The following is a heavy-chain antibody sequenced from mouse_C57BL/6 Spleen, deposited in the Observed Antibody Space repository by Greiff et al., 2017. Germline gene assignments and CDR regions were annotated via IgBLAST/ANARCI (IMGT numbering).Heavy chain of an antibody. CDR2: ISSGGDYI. CDR3: TRGTTVVAWYFDY. D-gene: IGHD1-1*01. J-gene: IGHJ2*01. CDR1: GFTFSSYA. V-gene: IGHV5-9-1*02. Sequence: EVHLVESGEGLVKPGGSLKLSCAASGFTFSSYAMSWVRQTPEKRLEWVAYISSGGDYIYYADTVKGRGTIPRDNASNPLYLQMSSLKCEDAAMYYCTRGTTVVAWYFDYWGQGTALTVSS.